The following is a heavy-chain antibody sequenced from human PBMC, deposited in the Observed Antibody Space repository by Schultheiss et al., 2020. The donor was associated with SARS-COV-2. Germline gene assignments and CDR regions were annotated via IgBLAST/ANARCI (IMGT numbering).Heavy chain of an antibody. CDR3: ARLEPETIRYSNYTDY. CDR1: GGTFSSYA. Sequence: ASVKVSCKASGGTFSSYAISWVRQAPGQGLEWMGRLNPDSGATSSAQRFQGRVTMTTDTSISTAYMELSRLRSDDTAVYYCARLEPETIRYSNYTDYWGQGTLVTVSS. J-gene: IGHJ4*02. CDR2: LNPDSGAT. V-gene: IGHV1-2*06. D-gene: IGHD4-11*01.